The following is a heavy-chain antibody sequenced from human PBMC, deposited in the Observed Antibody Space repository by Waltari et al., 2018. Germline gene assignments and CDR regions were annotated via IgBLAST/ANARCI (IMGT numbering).Heavy chain of an antibody. CDR3: ARGGRVLLWFGELKDWFDP. D-gene: IGHD3-10*01. V-gene: IGHV1-2*02. Sequence: QVQLVQSGAEVKKPGASVKVSCQASGYTFTGHYMHWVRQATGQGLEWMGWINPNSGGTNYAQKFQGRVTMTRDTSISTAYMELSRLRSDDTAVYYCARGGRVLLWFGELKDWFDPWGQGTLVTVSS. CDR2: INPNSGGT. CDR1: GYTFTGHY. J-gene: IGHJ5*02.